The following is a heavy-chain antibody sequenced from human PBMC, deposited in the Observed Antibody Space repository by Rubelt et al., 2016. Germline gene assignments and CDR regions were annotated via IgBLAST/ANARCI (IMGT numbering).Heavy chain of an antibody. CDR2: IYYSGST. CDR3: ARRTTVTTGPRPYFDY. D-gene: IGHD4-17*01. V-gene: IGHV4-39*01. CDR1: GGSISSSSYY. J-gene: IGHJ4*02. Sequence: QLQLQESGPGLVKPSETLSLTCTVSGGSISSSSYYWGWICQPPGKGLERIGSIYYSGSTYYNPSLKSRVTISVDTSKNQFSLKLSSVTAADTAVYYCARRTTVTTGPRPYFDYWGQGTLVTVSS.